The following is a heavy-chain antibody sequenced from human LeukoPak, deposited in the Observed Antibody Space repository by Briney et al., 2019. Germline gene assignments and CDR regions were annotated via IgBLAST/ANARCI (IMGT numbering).Heavy chain of an antibody. J-gene: IGHJ5*02. V-gene: IGHV4-59*01. Sequence: PSETLSLTCTVSGDSITNSYWAWIRQSPGKGLEWIGHTYHSGSSAYHPSLKSRVSMLVDTSTNQLFLNLTSVPAADTAVYYCARRVVAAHNWFDPWGQGTLVTVSS. D-gene: IGHD2-15*01. CDR2: TYHSGSS. CDR3: ARRVVAAHNWFDP. CDR1: GDSITNSY.